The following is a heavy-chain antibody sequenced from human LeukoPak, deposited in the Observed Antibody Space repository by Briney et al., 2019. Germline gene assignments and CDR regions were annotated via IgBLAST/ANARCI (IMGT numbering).Heavy chain of an antibody. CDR2: IKQDGSEK. Sequence: GVLRLSCAASGFTFSSYWMSWVRQAPGKGLEWVANIKQDGSEKYYVDSVKGRFTISRDNAKNSLYLQMNSLRAEDTAVYYCAKVPVGSALIVVYYFDYWGQGTLVTVSS. CDR1: GFTFSSYW. V-gene: IGHV3-7*01. J-gene: IGHJ4*02. D-gene: IGHD3-22*01. CDR3: AKVPVGSALIVVYYFDY.